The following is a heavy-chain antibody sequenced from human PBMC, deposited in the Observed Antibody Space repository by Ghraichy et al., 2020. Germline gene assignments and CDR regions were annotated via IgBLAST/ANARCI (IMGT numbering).Heavy chain of an antibody. Sequence: GGSLRLSCAASGFTFSSYWMSWVRQAPGKGLEWVANIKQDGSEKYYVDSVKGRFTISRDNAKNSLYLQMNSLRAEDTAVYYCARDNVSGYRVYAYWGQGTLVTVSS. CDR1: GFTFSSYW. V-gene: IGHV3-7*03. J-gene: IGHJ4*02. CDR2: IKQDGSEK. D-gene: IGHD5-18*01. CDR3: ARDNVSGYRVYAY.